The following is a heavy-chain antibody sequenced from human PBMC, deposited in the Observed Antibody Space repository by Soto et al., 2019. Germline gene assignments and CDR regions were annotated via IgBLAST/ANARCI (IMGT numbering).Heavy chain of an antibody. J-gene: IGHJ4*02. Sequence: EVPLVESGGGLVQPGGSLRLSCAASGFTFSTYGINWVRQAPGKGLEWISYISGSSSTLSYADSVKGRFTISRDNAKNSLYLQMNSLRAEDTAVYYCARCCDYWGQGTLVTVSS. V-gene: IGHV3-48*04. CDR2: ISGSSSTL. CDR1: GFTFSTYG. CDR3: ARCCDY.